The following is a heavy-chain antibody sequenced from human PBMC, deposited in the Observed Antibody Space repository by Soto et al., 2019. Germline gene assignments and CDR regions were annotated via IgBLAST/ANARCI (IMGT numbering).Heavy chain of an antibody. Sequence: GGSLRLSCGASGFIFRKYSMNWVRQAAGKGLEWLSYISSNSITIYYADSVRGRFTIFRDNDKNSLYLQMNSLRDEDTAVYYCAREDILGTRSFDYWGQGALVTVSS. CDR1: GFIFRKYS. CDR2: ISSNSITI. D-gene: IGHD1-26*01. CDR3: AREDILGTRSFDY. V-gene: IGHV3-48*02. J-gene: IGHJ4*02.